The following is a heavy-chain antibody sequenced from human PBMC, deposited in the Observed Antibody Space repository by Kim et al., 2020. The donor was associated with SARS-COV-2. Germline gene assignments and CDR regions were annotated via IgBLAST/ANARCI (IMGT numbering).Heavy chain of an antibody. J-gene: IGHJ6*02. CDR1: GGTFSSYA. CDR3: ARDLRYYYYYGMDV. Sequence: SVKVSCKASGGTFSSYAISWVRQAPGQGLEWMGGIIPIFGTANYAQKFQGRVTITADESTSTAYMELSSLRSEDTAVYYRARDLRYYYYYGMDVWGQGTTVTVSS. CDR2: IIPIFGTA. V-gene: IGHV1-69*13.